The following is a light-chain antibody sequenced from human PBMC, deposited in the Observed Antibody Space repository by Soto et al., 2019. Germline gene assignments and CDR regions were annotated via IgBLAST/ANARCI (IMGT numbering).Light chain of an antibody. V-gene: IGLV2-14*01. CDR1: SSDVGGSNY. Sequence: QSALTQPASVSGSPGQSITISCTGTSSDVGGSNYVSWYQQHPGKAPKLMIYEVSNRPSGVSNRFSGSKSGNTASLTISGLQAEDEADYYSSSYTSSSTLVVFGTGTKLTVL. CDR3: SSYTSSSTLVV. J-gene: IGLJ1*01. CDR2: EVS.